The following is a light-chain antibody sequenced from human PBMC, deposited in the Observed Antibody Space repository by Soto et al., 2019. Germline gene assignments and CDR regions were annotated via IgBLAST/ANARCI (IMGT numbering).Light chain of an antibody. V-gene: IGKV3-11*01. J-gene: IGKJ4*01. CDR1: QTVSSY. CDR3: QQRSSWPLT. Sequence: EIVLTQSPATLSLSPGERATLSCRASQTVSSYLAWYQQKAGQAPRPLIYDASNRAPGIPARFSGSGSGTDFTLTISSLEPEDFAVYYCQQRSSWPLTFGGGTTGDIK. CDR2: DAS.